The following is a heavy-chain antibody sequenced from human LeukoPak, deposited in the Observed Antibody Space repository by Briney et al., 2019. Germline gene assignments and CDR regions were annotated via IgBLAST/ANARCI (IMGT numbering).Heavy chain of an antibody. CDR2: ITSSSSAI. J-gene: IGHJ6*03. CDR1: GFTFSSYS. CDR3: ARDREWFGDYHYYYMDV. Sequence: GGSLRLSCAASGFTFSSYSMNWVRQTPGKGLEWVSYITSSSSAIYYADSVKGRFSISRDNAKNSLYLQMNSLRAEDTAVYYCARDREWFGDYHYYYMDVWGKGTTVTVSS. V-gene: IGHV3-48*01. D-gene: IGHD3-10*01.